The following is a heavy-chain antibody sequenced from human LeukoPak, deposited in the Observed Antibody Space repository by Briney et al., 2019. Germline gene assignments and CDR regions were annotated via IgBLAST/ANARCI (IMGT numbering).Heavy chain of an antibody. CDR1: GFTFSSYG. V-gene: IGHV3-30*02. CDR2: IWYDGSNK. Sequence: PGGSLRLSCAASGFTFSSYGMHWVRQAPGKGLERVAVIWYDGSNKYYADSVKGRFTISRDNSKNTLYLQMNSLRAEDTAVYYCAKALKKDCSSTSCLDYWGQGTLVTVSS. CDR3: AKALKKDCSSTSCLDY. J-gene: IGHJ4*02. D-gene: IGHD2-2*01.